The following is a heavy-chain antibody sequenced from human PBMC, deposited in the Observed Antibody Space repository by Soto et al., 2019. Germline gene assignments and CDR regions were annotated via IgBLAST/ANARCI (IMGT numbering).Heavy chain of an antibody. Sequence: EVPLLESGGGLVQPGGSLRLSCAASGFTFSSYAMSWVRQAPGKGLEWVSAIRGSGGSTYYADSVKGRFTISRDTSKNTLYLQMNSLRAEDTAVYYCAKARWYQWLVSDYYYGMDVWGQGTTVTVSS. J-gene: IGHJ6*02. CDR3: AKARWYQWLVSDYYYGMDV. D-gene: IGHD6-19*01. V-gene: IGHV3-23*01. CDR1: GFTFSSYA. CDR2: IRGSGGST.